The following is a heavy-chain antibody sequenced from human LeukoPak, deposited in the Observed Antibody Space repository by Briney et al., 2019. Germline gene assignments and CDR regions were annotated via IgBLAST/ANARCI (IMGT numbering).Heavy chain of an antibody. V-gene: IGHV3-21*04. D-gene: IGHD1-1*01. J-gene: IGHJ4*02. CDR3: ARDGKTTGSFDY. Sequence: SVKGRFTISRDNAKNSLYLQMNSLRAEDTAVYYCARDGKTTGSFDYWGQGTLVTVSS.